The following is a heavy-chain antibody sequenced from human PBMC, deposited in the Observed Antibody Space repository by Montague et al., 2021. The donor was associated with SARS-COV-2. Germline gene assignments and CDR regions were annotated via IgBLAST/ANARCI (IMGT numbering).Heavy chain of an antibody. CDR2: IYYSRST. D-gene: IGHD6-13*01. J-gene: IGHJ4*02. V-gene: IGHV4-39*01. CDR1: GGSISSSSYF. CDR3: ARAFIAAVGTTSFDY. Sequence: SETLSLTCTVSGGSISSSSYFWGWIRQPPGKGLEWIGSIYYSRSTYYNPSLKSRVTISVDTSKNQFSLKLSSVTAADTAVYYCARAFIAAVGTTSFDYWGQGTLVTVSS.